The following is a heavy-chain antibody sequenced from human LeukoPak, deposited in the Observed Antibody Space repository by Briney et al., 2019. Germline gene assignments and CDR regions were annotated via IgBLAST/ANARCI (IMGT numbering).Heavy chain of an antibody. D-gene: IGHD2-2*03. CDR2: MSPNSGNT. Sequence: ASVKVSCKASGYTFTSYDINRVRQATGQGLEWMGWMSPNSGNTGYAQKFQGRVTMTRNTSISTAYMELSSLRSEDTAVYYCARWILDYYYYGMDVWGQGTTVTVSS. V-gene: IGHV1-8*01. J-gene: IGHJ6*02. CDR3: ARWILDYYYYGMDV. CDR1: GYTFTSYD.